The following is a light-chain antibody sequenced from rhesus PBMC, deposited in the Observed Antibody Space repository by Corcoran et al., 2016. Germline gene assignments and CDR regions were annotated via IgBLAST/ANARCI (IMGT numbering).Light chain of an antibody. CDR3: QQYSNWPHS. CDR1: QSVSSS. V-gene: IGKV3-42*03. J-gene: IGKJ2*01. Sequence: EIVLTQSPATLSLSPGERATLSCRASQSVSSSLAWYQQKPGQVPRLLIDGASSRATGIPDRFSGSGAGTDVTLTISSLEPEDFAVYFCQQYSNWPHSFGQGTKVEIK. CDR2: GAS.